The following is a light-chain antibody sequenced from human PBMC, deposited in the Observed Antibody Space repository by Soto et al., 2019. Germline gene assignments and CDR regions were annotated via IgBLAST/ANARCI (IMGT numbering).Light chain of an antibody. V-gene: IGKV1-5*01. CDR3: QQYKSYWT. Sequence: DIQMTQSPSTLSGSVGDRVTITCRASQTISSWLAWYQQKPGKAPKILIYDASDLQSGVPSRFSGSGSGTEFTLTISNLQPDDFATYYCQQYKSYWTFGQGTKVDIK. J-gene: IGKJ1*01. CDR1: QTISSW. CDR2: DAS.